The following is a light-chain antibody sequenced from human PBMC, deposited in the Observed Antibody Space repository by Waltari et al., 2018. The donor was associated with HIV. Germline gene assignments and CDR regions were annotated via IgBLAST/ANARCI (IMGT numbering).Light chain of an antibody. CDR1: TSNIGKNY. Sequence: QSVLTQPPSASGTPGQRVVISCSGDTSNIGKNYVFWYHQLPGTAPKLLIDKSDQRPSGVPDRFSGSKSGTSASLAISGLRSDDEANYYCATWDDSLRGWVFGGGTSLTVL. V-gene: IGLV1-47*01. CDR3: ATWDDSLRGWV. CDR2: KSD. J-gene: IGLJ3*02.